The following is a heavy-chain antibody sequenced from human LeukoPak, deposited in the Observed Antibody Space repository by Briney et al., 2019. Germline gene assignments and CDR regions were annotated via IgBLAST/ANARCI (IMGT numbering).Heavy chain of an antibody. Sequence: GGSLRLSCAASGFTFSSYTMMWVRQPPGKGLEYVSSIISSSSRIFYADSVRGRFTISRDNAKNSLYLQMNSLRAEDTAVYYCARVPVGYQGYSSAWYTDYWGQGTLVSVSS. V-gene: IGHV3-21*01. J-gene: IGHJ4*02. CDR2: IISSSSRI. CDR3: ARVPVGYQGYSSAWYTDY. CDR1: GFTFSSYT. D-gene: IGHD6-19*01.